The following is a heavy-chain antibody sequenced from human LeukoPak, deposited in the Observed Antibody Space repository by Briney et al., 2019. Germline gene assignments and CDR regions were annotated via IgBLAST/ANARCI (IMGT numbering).Heavy chain of an antibody. D-gene: IGHD3-22*01. Sequence: SQTLSLTCTLSGGSISSGSYYWSWIRQPAGKGLEWIVGIYTSGSTSYNPSLKSRVTISVDTSKNQFSLKLSSVTAADTAVYDCASGDSSGYYDYWGQGTLVTVSS. V-gene: IGHV4-61*02. J-gene: IGHJ4*02. CDR1: GGSISSGSYY. CDR2: IYTSGST. CDR3: ASGDSSGYYDY.